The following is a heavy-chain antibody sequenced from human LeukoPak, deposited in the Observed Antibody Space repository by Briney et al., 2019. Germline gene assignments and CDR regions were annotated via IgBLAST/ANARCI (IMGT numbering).Heavy chain of an antibody. Sequence: PGGSLRLSCAASGFTFSGSAMHWVRQASGKGLERVGRIRSKANSYATAYAASVKGRFTISRDDSKNTAYLQMNSLKTEDTAVYYCTRHGDFDYWGQGTLVTVSS. D-gene: IGHD4-17*01. CDR3: TRHGDFDY. J-gene: IGHJ4*02. V-gene: IGHV3-73*01. CDR1: GFTFSGSA. CDR2: IRSKANSYAT.